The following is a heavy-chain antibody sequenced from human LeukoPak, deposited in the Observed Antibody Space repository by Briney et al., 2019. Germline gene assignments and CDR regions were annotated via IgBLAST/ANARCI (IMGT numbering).Heavy chain of an antibody. Sequence: GGSLRLSCAASGFTFSSYGMHWVRQAPGKGLEWVAVISYDGSNKYYADSVKGRFTISRDNSKNTLYLQMNSLRAEDTAVYYCARSDTDTAMVDSLDYWGQGTLVTVSS. CDR3: ARSDTDTAMVDSLDY. J-gene: IGHJ4*02. CDR1: GFTFSSYG. V-gene: IGHV3-30*19. CDR2: ISYDGSNK. D-gene: IGHD5-18*01.